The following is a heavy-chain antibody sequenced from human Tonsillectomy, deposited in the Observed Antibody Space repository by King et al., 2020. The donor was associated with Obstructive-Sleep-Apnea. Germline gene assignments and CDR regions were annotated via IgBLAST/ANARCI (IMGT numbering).Heavy chain of an antibody. V-gene: IGHV3-48*04. J-gene: IGHJ4*02. D-gene: IGHD3-16*02. CDR2: ITSSSSTI. CDR3: ARTMGGSYRFDY. CDR1: GFTFSSYS. Sequence: VQLVESGGGLVQPGGSLRLSCAASGFTFSSYSMNWVRQAPGKGLEWVSCITSSSSTIYYADSVKGRFTISRANPKNSLYLQMNSLRAEDTAVYYCARTMGGSYRFDYWGRGTLVTVSS.